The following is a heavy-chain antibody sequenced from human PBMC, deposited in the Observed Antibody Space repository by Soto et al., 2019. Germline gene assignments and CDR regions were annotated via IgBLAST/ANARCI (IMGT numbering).Heavy chain of an antibody. CDR2: IRSRAYGGTT. V-gene: IGHV3-49*03. CDR3: TRDGYYTGISARY. CDR1: GFPFRDYT. D-gene: IGHD3-3*01. Sequence: GGSLSLSCTASGFPFRDYTMSWFRQAPGKGLEWVGFIRSRAYGGTTEYAASVKGRFSISRDDSKSIAYLQMNSLKTEDTAVYYCTRDGYYTGISARYWGQGTLVTVSS. J-gene: IGHJ4*02.